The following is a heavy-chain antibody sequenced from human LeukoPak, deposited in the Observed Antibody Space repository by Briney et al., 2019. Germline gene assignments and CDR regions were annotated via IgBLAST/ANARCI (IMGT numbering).Heavy chain of an antibody. CDR1: GYTFTSYY. CDR2: INPSGGST. Sequence: EASVKVSCKASGYTFTSYYMHWVRQAPGQGPEWMGIINPSGGSTSYAQKFQGRVTMTRDTSTSTVYMELSSLRSEDTAVYYCARERVHYYGSGSYYLGYWGQGTLVTVSS. CDR3: ARERVHYYGSGSYYLGY. J-gene: IGHJ4*02. D-gene: IGHD3-10*01. V-gene: IGHV1-46*01.